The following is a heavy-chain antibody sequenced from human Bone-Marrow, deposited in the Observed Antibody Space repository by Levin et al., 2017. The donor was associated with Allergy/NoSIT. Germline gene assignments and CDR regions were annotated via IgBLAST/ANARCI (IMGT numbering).Heavy chain of an antibody. CDR3: AKHHIMTGIDGPDDY. D-gene: IGHD2-21*02. V-gene: IGHV3-33*06. J-gene: IGHJ4*02. CDR2: IWPDGDRD. CDR1: GFTFSSYG. Sequence: GESLKISCAASGFTFSSYGMHWVRQAPGKGLEWVAVIWPDGDRDSYANSVKGRFTISRDNSKNTLFLQMNSLRADDTAVYYCAKHHIMTGIDGPDDYWGQGTLVIVSS.